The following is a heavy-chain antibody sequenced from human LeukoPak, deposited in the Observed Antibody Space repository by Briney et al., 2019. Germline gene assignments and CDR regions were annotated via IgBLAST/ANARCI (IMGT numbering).Heavy chain of an antibody. CDR1: GFTFSSYG. D-gene: IGHD3-22*01. CDR2: IWYDGSNK. Sequence: GGSLRLSCAASGFTFSSYGMHWVRQAPGKGLEWVAVIWYDGSNKYYADSVKGRFTISRDNSKNTLYLQMNSLRAEDTAVYYCARGRGKYYYDSSGSYYYYGMDVWGQGTTVTVSS. J-gene: IGHJ6*02. CDR3: ARGRGKYYYDSSGSYYYYGMDV. V-gene: IGHV3-33*01.